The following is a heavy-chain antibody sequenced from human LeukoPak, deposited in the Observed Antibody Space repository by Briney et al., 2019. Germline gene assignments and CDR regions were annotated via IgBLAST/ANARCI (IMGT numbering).Heavy chain of an antibody. J-gene: IGHJ4*02. Sequence: GGSLRLSCAASGFTYTNYWVSWFRQPPGQGLEWAASIKQDGSERYYLDSEKGRFTISRDNAKNSLFLQLSSLRVEDTAVYYCARGSMHVYHLYTDYWGQGTLVTVSS. D-gene: IGHD3-16*01. CDR1: GFTYTNYW. CDR3: ARGSMHVYHLYTDY. CDR2: IKQDGSER. V-gene: IGHV3-7*01.